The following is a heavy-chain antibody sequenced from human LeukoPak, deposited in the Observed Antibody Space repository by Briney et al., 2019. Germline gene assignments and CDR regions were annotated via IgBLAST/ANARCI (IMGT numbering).Heavy chain of an antibody. CDR1: GGTFSSYA. Sequence: SVKVSCKASGGTFSSYAISWVRQAPGQGLEWMGRIIPIFGTANYAQKFQGRVTITADKSTSTAYMELSSLRAEDTAVYYCAKSDYGSGSYLNYWGQGTLVTVSS. V-gene: IGHV1-69*06. D-gene: IGHD3-10*01. CDR2: IIPIFGTA. J-gene: IGHJ4*02. CDR3: AKSDYGSGSYLNY.